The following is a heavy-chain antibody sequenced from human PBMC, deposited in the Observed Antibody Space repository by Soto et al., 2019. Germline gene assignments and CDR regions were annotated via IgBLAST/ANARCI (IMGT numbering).Heavy chain of an antibody. V-gene: IGHV4-59*08. D-gene: IGHD3-16*01. CDR3: AASSSLGWFDS. CDR1: GGSISSYY. J-gene: IGHJ5*01. Sequence: SETLSLTCTVSGGSISSYYWSWIRQPPGKGLEWIGYIYYSGSTNYNPSLKSRVTISVDTSKNQFSLKLSSVTAADTAVYHCAASSSLGWFDSWGQGTLVTVSS. CDR2: IYYSGST.